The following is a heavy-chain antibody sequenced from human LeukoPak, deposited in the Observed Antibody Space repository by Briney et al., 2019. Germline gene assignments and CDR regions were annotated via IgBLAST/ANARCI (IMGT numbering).Heavy chain of an antibody. CDR2: INPNNGGT. CDR3: ARASLPIYDFWSGYSGFDP. CDR1: GYTFTGYY. J-gene: IGHJ5*02. D-gene: IGHD3-3*01. Sequence: ASVKVSCKASGYTFTGYYMHWVRQAPGQGLEWMGWINPNNGGTNYAQKFQGRVTMTRDTSISTAYMELSRLRSDDTAVYYCARASLPIYDFWSGYSGFDPWGQGTLVTVSS. V-gene: IGHV1-2*02.